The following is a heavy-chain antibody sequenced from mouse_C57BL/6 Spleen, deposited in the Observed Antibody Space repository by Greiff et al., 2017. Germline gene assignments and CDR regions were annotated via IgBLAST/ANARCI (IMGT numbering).Heavy chain of an antibody. D-gene: IGHD2-4*01. Sequence: QVQLQQSGAELARPGASVKMSCKASGYTFTSYTMHWVKQRPGQGLEWIGYINPSSGYTKYNQKFKDKATLTADKSSSTAYMQLSSLTSEDSAVYYCARPPNYDYDEGAWRADWGQGTLVTVSA. CDR3: ARPPNYDYDEGAWRAD. J-gene: IGHJ3*01. V-gene: IGHV1-4*01. CDR1: GYTFTSYT. CDR2: INPSSGYT.